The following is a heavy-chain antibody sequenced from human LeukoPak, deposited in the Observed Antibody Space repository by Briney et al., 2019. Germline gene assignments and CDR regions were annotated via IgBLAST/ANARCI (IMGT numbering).Heavy chain of an antibody. CDR1: GFTFSSYA. CDR3: AKTGPIYSYSMYYFNY. V-gene: IGHV3-23*01. J-gene: IGHJ4*02. Sequence: GGSLRLSCAASGFTFSSYAMSWVRQAPGKGLEWISAISGSGGSTYYADSVKGRFTISRDNSKNTLYMQMNSLRAEDTAVYYCAKTGPIYSYSMYYFNYWGQGTLVTVSS. D-gene: IGHD5-18*01. CDR2: ISGSGGST.